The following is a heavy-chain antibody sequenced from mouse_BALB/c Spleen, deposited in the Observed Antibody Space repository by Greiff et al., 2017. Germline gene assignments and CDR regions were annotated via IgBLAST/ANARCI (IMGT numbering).Heavy chain of an antibody. D-gene: IGHD1-1*01. J-gene: IGHJ4*01. Sequence: VNVVESGPGLVAPSQSLSITCTVSGFSLTSYGVHWVRQPPGKGLEWLGVIWAGGSTNYNSALMSRLSISKDNSKSQVFLKMNSLQTDDTAMYYCARDRDYGSSDAMDYWGQGTSVTVSS. CDR2: IWAGGST. V-gene: IGHV2-9*02. CDR3: ARDRDYGSSDAMDY. CDR1: GFSLTSYG.